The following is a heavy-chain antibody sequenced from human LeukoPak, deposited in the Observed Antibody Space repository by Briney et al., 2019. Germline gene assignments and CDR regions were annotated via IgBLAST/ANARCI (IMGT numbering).Heavy chain of an antibody. CDR3: AGVGVDLWFDP. J-gene: IGHJ5*02. V-gene: IGHV1-2*06. D-gene: IGHD3/OR15-3a*01. CDR1: GYTFTGYY. CDR2: INPNTGGT. Sequence: ASVKVSCKASGYTFTGYYIHWVRRAPGQGLEWMGRINPNTGGTNYAQKFQGRVTMTRDTSISTAYMELSRLTSDDTAVYYCAGVGVDLWFDPWGQGTLVTVSS.